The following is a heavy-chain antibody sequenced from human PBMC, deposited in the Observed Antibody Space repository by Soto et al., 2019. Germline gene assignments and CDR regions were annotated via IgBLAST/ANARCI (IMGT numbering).Heavy chain of an antibody. CDR1: GYIFTTYA. CDR3: AREHDIFSVYPFDS. Sequence: ASVKVSCKASGYIFTTYAIFWVRQAPGQRLEWMGWINAGNGNTKYSQRFQGRVLITRDTSANTAYMELSSLRSEDTAVYYCAREHDIFSVYPFDSGDKEPLFTVP. CDR2: INAGNGNT. D-gene: IGHD3-9*01. J-gene: IGHJ4*02. V-gene: IGHV1-3*01.